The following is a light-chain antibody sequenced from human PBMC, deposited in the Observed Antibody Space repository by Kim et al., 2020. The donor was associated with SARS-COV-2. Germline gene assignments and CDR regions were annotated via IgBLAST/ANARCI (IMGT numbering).Light chain of an antibody. V-gene: IGKV4-1*01. CDR3: QQYVSNPPT. Sequence: RATINCKSSQTVLYSSNNKNYLAWYQQKPGQPPKLLIYWASTREFGVPDRFSGSGSGTDFTLTISSLQAEDVAVYYCQQYVSNPPTFGGGTKVEI. J-gene: IGKJ4*01. CDR1: QTVLYSSNNKNY. CDR2: WAS.